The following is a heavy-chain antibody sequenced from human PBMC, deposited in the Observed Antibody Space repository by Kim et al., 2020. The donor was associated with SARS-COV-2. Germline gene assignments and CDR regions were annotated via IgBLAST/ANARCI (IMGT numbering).Heavy chain of an antibody. CDR3: ARDTSGWGLYSSSSPDY. V-gene: IGHV1-18*01. Sequence: ASVKVSCKASGYTFTSYGISWVRQDPGQGLEWMGWISAYNGNTNYAQKLQGRVTMTTDTSTSTAYMGLGSLRSDDTAVYYCARDTSGWGLYSSSSPDYWGQGTLVTVSS. CDR2: ISAYNGNT. CDR1: GYTFTSYG. J-gene: IGHJ4*02. D-gene: IGHD6-6*01.